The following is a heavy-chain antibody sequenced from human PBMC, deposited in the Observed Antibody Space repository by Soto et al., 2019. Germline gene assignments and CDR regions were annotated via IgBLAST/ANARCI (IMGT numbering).Heavy chain of an antibody. CDR1: GYTFTSYD. CDR2: MNPNSGKT. V-gene: IGHV1-8*01. Sequence: ASVKVSCKASGYTFTSYDINWVRQATGQGLEWMGWMNPNSGKTGYAQKFQGRVTMTEDTSIDTAYMELSSLRSEDTAVYYCATNSYGSKYYYYYGMDVWGQGTTVTVSS. J-gene: IGHJ6*02. CDR3: ATNSYGSKYYYYYGMDV. D-gene: IGHD5-18*01.